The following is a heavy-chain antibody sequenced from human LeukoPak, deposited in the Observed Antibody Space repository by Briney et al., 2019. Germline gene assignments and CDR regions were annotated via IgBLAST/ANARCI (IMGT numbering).Heavy chain of an antibody. CDR3: ARGINPVGAPDVRWFDP. V-gene: IGHV4-39*07. D-gene: IGHD1-26*01. Sequence: SETLSLTCTVSGGSISSSSYYWGWIRQPPGKGLEWIGSIYYSGSTYYNPSLKSRVTISVDTSKNQFSLKLSSVTAADTAVYYCARGINPVGAPDVRWFDPWGQGTLVTVSS. CDR2: IYYSGST. CDR1: GGSISSSSYY. J-gene: IGHJ5*02.